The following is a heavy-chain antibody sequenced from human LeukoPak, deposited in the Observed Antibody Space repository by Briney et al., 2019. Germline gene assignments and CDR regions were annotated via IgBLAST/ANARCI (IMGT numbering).Heavy chain of an antibody. CDR3: ARVNLYYRVAAAGPRYFQH. CDR1: GGSFRGYY. Sequence: NPSETLSLTCAVYGGSFRGYYWRWIRQPPGKGLEWIGEINHSGSTNYNPSLKRRVPISVDTSKNQCSLKLSSVTAADTAVYYCARVNLYYRVAAAGPRYFQHWGQGTLVTVSS. CDR2: INHSGST. V-gene: IGHV4-34*01. D-gene: IGHD6-13*01. J-gene: IGHJ1*01.